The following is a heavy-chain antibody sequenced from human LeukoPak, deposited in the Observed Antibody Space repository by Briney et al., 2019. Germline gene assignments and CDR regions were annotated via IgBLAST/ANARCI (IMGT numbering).Heavy chain of an antibody. V-gene: IGHV3-74*01. Sequence: GGSLRLSCAAPGFTFSDYWMHWVRQAPGKGLVWVSRIDTDGSSATYADSVKGRFTISRDNAKNTVYLQMNSLRVEDTGVYYCASALTTVTPHFHYWGQGTLVTVSS. D-gene: IGHD4-17*01. CDR2: IDTDGSSA. CDR3: ASALTTVTPHFHY. J-gene: IGHJ4*02. CDR1: GFTFSDYW.